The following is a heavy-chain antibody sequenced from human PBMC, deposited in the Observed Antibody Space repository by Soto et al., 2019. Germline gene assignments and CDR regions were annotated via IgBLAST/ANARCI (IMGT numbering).Heavy chain of an antibody. CDR3: AKDHSGWQIDY. CDR1: GFTFSSYA. J-gene: IGHJ4*02. Sequence: TGGSLRLSCAASGFTFSSYAMSWVRQAPGKGLEWVSIIGGSGANTYYADSVKGRFTISRDNSKNTLYLQINSLRAEDTAVYYCAKDHSGWQIDYWGQGTLVTVSS. V-gene: IGHV3-23*01. D-gene: IGHD5-12*01. CDR2: IGGSGANT.